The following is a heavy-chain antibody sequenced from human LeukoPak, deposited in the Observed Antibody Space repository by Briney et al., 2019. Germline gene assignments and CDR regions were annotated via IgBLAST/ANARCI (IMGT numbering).Heavy chain of an antibody. J-gene: IGHJ4*02. D-gene: IGHD6-19*01. CDR2: ISYDGSNK. V-gene: IGHV3-30*18. CDR1: GFTFSSYG. CDR3: AKAGGSSGFNDY. Sequence: GGSLRLSCAASGFTFSSYGMHWVRQAPGKGLEWVAVISYDGSNKYYADSVKGRFTISRDNSKNTLYLQMNSLRAEDTAVYYCAKAGGSSGFNDYWGQGPWSPSPQ.